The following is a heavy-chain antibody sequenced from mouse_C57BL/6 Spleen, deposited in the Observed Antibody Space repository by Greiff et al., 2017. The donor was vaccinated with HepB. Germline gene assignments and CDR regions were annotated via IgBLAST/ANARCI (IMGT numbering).Heavy chain of an antibody. CDR1: GYAFSSSW. V-gene: IGHV1-82*01. CDR2: IYPGDGDT. D-gene: IGHD2-3*01. CDR3: ANGYYGGGY. Sequence: VQLQQSGPELVKPGASVKISCKASGYAFSSSWMNWVKQRPGKGLEWIGRIYPGDGDTNYNGKFKGKATLTADKSSSTAYMQLSSLTSEDSAVYFCANGYYGGGYWGQGTTLTVSS. J-gene: IGHJ2*01.